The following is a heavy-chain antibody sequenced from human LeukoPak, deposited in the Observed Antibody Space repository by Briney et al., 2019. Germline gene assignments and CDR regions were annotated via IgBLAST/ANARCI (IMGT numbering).Heavy chain of an antibody. J-gene: IGHJ6*02. D-gene: IGHD2-21*02. Sequence: SETLSLTCTVSGGSISSSSYYWGWIRQPPGKGLEWIGRIYASGSTKYNPSLKSRVTMSEDTSKNQFSLKLSSVTAADTAVYYCARGEAPPSYCGSDCYSYYGMDVWGQGTTVTVSS. V-gene: IGHV4-61*05. CDR3: ARGEAPPSYCGSDCYSYYGMDV. CDR2: IYASGST. CDR1: GGSISSSSYY.